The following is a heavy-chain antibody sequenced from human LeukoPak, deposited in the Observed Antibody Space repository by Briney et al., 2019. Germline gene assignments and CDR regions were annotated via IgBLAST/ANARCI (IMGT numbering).Heavy chain of an antibody. D-gene: IGHD3-22*01. J-gene: IGHJ4*02. CDR2: IYYSGST. CDR1: GGSLSSGAYY. CDR3: ARGISGYPLYYFDF. Sequence: SETLSLTCTVSGGSLSSGAYYWSWIRQDPGKGLEWIGHIYYSGSTYYNPSLKSRITISLDTSKNQFSLKLSSVTAADTAVYYCARGISGYPLYYFDFWGQGTQVTVSS. V-gene: IGHV4-31*03.